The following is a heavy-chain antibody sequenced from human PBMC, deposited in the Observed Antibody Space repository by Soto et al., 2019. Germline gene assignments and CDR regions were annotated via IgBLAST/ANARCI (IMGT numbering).Heavy chain of an antibody. CDR1: GFTFSSYW. J-gene: IGHJ4*02. Sequence: PGGSLRLSCAASGFTFSSYWMSWVRQAPGKGLEWVANIKQDGSEKYYVDSVKGRFTISRDNDKNSLYLQMNSLRAEDTAVYYCARVRIVVVVAASLGHDYWGQGNLVTVSS. V-gene: IGHV3-7*03. CDR3: ARVRIVVVVAASLGHDY. CDR2: IKQDGSEK. D-gene: IGHD2-15*01.